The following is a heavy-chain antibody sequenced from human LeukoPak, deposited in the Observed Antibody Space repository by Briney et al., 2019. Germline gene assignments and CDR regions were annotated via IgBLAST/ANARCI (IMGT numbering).Heavy chain of an antibody. V-gene: IGHV3-9*01. J-gene: IGHJ3*02. CDR2: ISWNSGSI. D-gene: IGHD3-10*01. CDR3: ARVSGSRNYYFGAFDI. CDR1: GFTFDDYA. Sequence: GRSLRLSCAASGFTFDDYAMHWVRQAPGKGLEWVSGISWNSGSIGYADSVKGRFTISRDNAKNTLYLQMNSLRAEDTAMYYCARVSGSRNYYFGAFDIWGQGTMVTVSS.